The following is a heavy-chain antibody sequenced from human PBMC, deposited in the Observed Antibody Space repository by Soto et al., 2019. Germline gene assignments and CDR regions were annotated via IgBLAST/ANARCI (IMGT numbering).Heavy chain of an antibody. CDR3: ARELAAAGPAGYFDL. V-gene: IGHV4-31*03. D-gene: IGHD6-13*01. Sequence: QVQLQESGPGLVKPSQTLSLTCTVSGGSISSGGYYWSWIRQHPGKGLEWIAYIYYSVSTYYNPSLKSRVTISVDTSKNQFSLKLSSVTAADTAVYYCARELAAAGPAGYFDLWGRGPLVTVSS. CDR1: GGSISSGGYY. CDR2: IYYSVST. J-gene: IGHJ2*01.